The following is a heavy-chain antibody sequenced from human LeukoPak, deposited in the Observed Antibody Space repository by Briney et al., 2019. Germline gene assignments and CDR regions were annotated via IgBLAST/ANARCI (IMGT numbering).Heavy chain of an antibody. CDR1: GFTFSSYS. V-gene: IGHV3-21*01. D-gene: IGHD1-7*01. CDR2: ISSSSSYI. Sequence: GGSLRLSCAASGFTFSSYSMNWVRQAPGKGLEWVSSISSSSSYIYYADSVKGRFTISRDNAKNSLYLQMNSLRAEDTAVYYCARMNYISSGWGAPFDYWGQGTLVTVSS. J-gene: IGHJ4*02. CDR3: ARMNYISSGWGAPFDY.